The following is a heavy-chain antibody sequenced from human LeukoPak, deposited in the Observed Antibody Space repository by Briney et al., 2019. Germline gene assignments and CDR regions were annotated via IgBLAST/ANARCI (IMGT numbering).Heavy chain of an antibody. CDR1: GYTFVDYW. CDR3: ARFRCGGDCHSDF. CDR2: IYPSDYDT. Sequence: GESLKISCRGSGYTFVDYWSGWVRQMPGKGLEWIGFIYPSDYDTRYSPSFQGQVTISADTTMNTAYLQWSSLKASDTAIYYCARFRCGGDCHSDFWGQGTLVTVAS. J-gene: IGHJ4*02. D-gene: IGHD2-21*02. V-gene: IGHV5-51*01.